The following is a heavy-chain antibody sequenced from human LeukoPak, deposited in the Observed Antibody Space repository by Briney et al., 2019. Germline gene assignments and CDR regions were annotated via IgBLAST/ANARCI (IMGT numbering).Heavy chain of an antibody. CDR2: IYWNDHK. V-gene: IGHV2-5*01. CDR3: AHSYDTGGNYYSRFDN. J-gene: IGHJ4*02. Sequence: GSGPTLVNPTQTLMLTCTFSGFSLTTSGVGVGWIRQPPGKALEWLALIYWNDHKPYSPALRSRLTVTKDTSKNQVVLTMTNMDPVDTATYYCAHSYDTGGNYYSRFDNWGQGTLVTVSS. D-gene: IGHD3-22*01. CDR1: GFSLTTSGVG.